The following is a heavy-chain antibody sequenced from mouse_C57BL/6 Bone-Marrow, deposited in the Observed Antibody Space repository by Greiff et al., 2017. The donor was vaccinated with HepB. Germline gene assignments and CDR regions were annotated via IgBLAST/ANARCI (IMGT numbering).Heavy chain of an antibody. CDR2: IHPSDSDT. D-gene: IGHD1-1*01. CDR1: GYTFTSYW. CDR3: AMNYGSSLNYAMDY. J-gene: IGHJ4*01. V-gene: IGHV1-74*01. Sequence: QVQLKQPGAELVKPGASVKVSCKASGYTFTSYWMHWVKQRPGQGLEWIGRIHPSDSDTNYNQKFKGKATLTVDKSSSTAYMQLSSLTSEDSAVYYCAMNYGSSLNYAMDYWGQGTSVTVSS.